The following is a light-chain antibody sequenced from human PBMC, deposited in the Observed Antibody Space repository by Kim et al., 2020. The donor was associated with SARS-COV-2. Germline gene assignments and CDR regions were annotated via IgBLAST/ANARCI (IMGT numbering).Light chain of an antibody. CDR3: CSYAGRYTYV. CDR1: SSDVGAYKY. CDR2: DVN. V-gene: IGLV2-11*01. J-gene: IGLJ1*01. Sequence: QSALTQPRSVSGSPGQSVTISCTGTSSDVGAYKYVSWYQQHPGKAPKFIIYDVNKRPSGGPDRFSGSKSGNTASLTISGLQPEDEADYYCCSYAGRYTYVFGSGTKVTVL.